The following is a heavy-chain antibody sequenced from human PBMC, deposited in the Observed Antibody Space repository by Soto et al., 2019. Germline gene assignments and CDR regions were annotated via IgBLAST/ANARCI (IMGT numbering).Heavy chain of an antibody. CDR1: GFTFSRYA. V-gene: IGHV3-23*01. J-gene: IGHJ4*02. CDR2: ISGSGGST. D-gene: IGHD3-9*01. Sequence: GSLRLSCAASGFTFSRYAMSWVRQAPGKGLEWVSAISGSGGSTYYADSVKGRFTISRDNSKNTLYLQMNSLRAEDTAVYYCAKAQSNYDILTGYYNNWGQGTLVTVSS. CDR3: AKAQSNYDILTGYYNN.